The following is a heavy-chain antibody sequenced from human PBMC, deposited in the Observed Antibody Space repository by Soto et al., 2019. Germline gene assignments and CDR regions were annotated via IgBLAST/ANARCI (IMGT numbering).Heavy chain of an antibody. V-gene: IGHV3-33*01. Sequence: PGGSLRLSCAASGFTFSSYGMHWVRQAPGKGLEWVAVIWYDGSNKYYADSVKGRFTISRDNSKNTLYLQMNSLRAEDTAVYYCARENLSSPHFDYWGQGTLVTVSS. J-gene: IGHJ4*02. CDR1: GFTFSSYG. CDR3: ARENLSSPHFDY. CDR2: IWYDGSNK.